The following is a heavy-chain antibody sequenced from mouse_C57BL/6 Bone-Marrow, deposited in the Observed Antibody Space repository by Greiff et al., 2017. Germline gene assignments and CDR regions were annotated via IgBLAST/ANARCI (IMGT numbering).Heavy chain of an antibody. J-gene: IGHJ3*01. CDR2: IDPSDSYT. V-gene: IGHV1-69*01. D-gene: IGHD2-2*01. CDR1: GYTFTSYW. Sequence: QVQLQQPGAKLVMPGASVKLSCKASGYTFTSYWMHWVKQRPGQGLEWIGEIDPSDSYTNYNQKFKGKSTLTVDKSSSTAYMQLSSLTSEDSAVYYCARRGVTTPLAYWGQGTLVTVSA. CDR3: ARRGVTTPLAY.